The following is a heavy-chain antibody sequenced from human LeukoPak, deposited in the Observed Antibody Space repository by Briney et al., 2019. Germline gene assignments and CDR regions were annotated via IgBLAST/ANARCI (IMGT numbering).Heavy chain of an antibody. V-gene: IGHV3-53*01. Sequence: GGSLRLSCAASGFTVSSNFMSWVRQAPGKGLEWVSVIYSSGDTYYADSVKGRFTISRDNSKNTLYLQMNSLRAEDTAVYYCARDSYYGSGSYCRYTLDYWGQGTLVTVSS. J-gene: IGHJ4*02. CDR2: IYSSGDT. CDR1: GFTVSSNF. D-gene: IGHD3-10*01. CDR3: ARDSYYGSGSYCRYTLDY.